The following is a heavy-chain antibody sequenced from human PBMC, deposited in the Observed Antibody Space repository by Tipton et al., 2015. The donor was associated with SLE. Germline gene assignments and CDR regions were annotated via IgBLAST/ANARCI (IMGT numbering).Heavy chain of an antibody. D-gene: IGHD4-17*01. CDR3: ARDLRSMTTVTRGFDL. V-gene: IGHV4-59*05. Sequence: TLSLTCTVSGGSISSYYWSWIRQPAGKGLEWIGRIYYSGSTYYNPSLKSRVTISVDTSKNQFSLKLSSVTAADTAVDYCARDLRSMTTVTRGFDLWGRGTLVTVSS. J-gene: IGHJ2*01. CDR1: GGSISSYY. CDR2: IYYSGST.